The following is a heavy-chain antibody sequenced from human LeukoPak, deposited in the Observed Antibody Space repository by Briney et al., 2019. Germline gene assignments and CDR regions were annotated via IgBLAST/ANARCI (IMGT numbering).Heavy chain of an antibody. D-gene: IGHD5-18*01. J-gene: IGHJ3*02. CDR1: GFTFDDYG. CDR3: AREENPWLPVHAFDI. Sequence: GGSLRLSCAASGFTFDDYGMSWVRQAPGKGLEWVSGINWNGGSTGYADSVKGRFTISRDNAKNSLYLQMNSLRAEDTAVYYCAREENPWLPVHAFDIWGQGTMVTVSS. V-gene: IGHV3-20*04. CDR2: INWNGGST.